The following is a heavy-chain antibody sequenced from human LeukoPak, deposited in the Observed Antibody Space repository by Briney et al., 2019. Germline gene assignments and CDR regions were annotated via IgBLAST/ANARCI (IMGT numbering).Heavy chain of an antibody. CDR1: RYTYTRYY. D-gene: IGHD6-19*01. CDR3: ARLGGPGDNSGWYGY. CDR2: INPNSGGT. V-gene: IGHV1-2*02. J-gene: IGHJ4*02. Sequence: SVHDTHLASRYTYTRYYSYWVRPAPGQGLEWMGWINPNSGGTNYAQKFQGRVTMTRDTSISTAYMELSRLRSDDTAVYYCARLGGPGDNSGWYGYCCQGQVATVTS.